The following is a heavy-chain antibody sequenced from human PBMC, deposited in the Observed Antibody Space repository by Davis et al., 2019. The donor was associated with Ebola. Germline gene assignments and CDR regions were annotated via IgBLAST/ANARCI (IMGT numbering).Heavy chain of an antibody. Sequence: PSETLSLTCAISGDSVSVNSGGWNWIRQSPSRGLEWLGRTYYTSKWYNHYAASVKSRTTINADTSKNEFSLKLTSVTAADTAVYYCARVGVIVSYWGQGTLVSVSS. V-gene: IGHV6-1*01. CDR2: TYYTSKWYN. J-gene: IGHJ4*02. D-gene: IGHD2-21*01. CDR1: GDSVSVNSGG. CDR3: ARVGVIVSY.